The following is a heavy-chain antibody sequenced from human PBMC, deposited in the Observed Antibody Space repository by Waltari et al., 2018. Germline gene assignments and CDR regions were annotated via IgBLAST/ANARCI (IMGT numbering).Heavy chain of an antibody. CDR1: GYTFTGYY. CDR2: INPNRGGT. CDR3: AIQYYYGDYRYFDY. D-gene: IGHD4-17*01. Sequence: QVQLVQSGAEVKKPGASVKVSCKASGYTFTGYYMHWVRQAPGQGLEWMGWINPNRGGTNYAQKFQGRVTMTRDTSISTAYMELSRLRSDDTAVYYCAIQYYYGDYRYFDYWGQGTLVTVSS. J-gene: IGHJ4*02. V-gene: IGHV1-2*02.